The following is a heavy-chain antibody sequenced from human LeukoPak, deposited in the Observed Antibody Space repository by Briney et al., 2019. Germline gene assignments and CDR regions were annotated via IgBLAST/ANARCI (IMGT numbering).Heavy chain of an antibody. CDR3: ARLYYSSGWYRYFDY. Sequence: SETLSLTCTVSGGSISSYYWSWIRQPPGKGLEWIGYIYSSGSTNYKPSLRSRVTISVDTSKNQFSLRLSSVTAADTAVYYCARLYYSSGWYRYFDYWGQGTLVTVSS. J-gene: IGHJ4*02. D-gene: IGHD6-19*01. CDR1: GGSISSYY. V-gene: IGHV4-59*01. CDR2: IYSSGST.